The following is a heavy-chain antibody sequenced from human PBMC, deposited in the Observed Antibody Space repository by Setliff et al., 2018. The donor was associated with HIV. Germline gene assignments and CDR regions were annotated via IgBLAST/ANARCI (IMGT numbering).Heavy chain of an antibody. J-gene: IGHJ6*02. CDR3: ARGHYFKDV. Sequence: GGSLRLSCAASGFTFSSYGMHWVRQAPGKGLEWVAFIHYDESIKYYADSVKGRFTISRDNAKNSLYLQMNSLRAEDTAVYHCARGHYFKDVWGQGTTVTVSS. V-gene: IGHV3-30*02. CDR1: GFTFSSYG. CDR2: IHYDESIK. D-gene: IGHD3-22*01.